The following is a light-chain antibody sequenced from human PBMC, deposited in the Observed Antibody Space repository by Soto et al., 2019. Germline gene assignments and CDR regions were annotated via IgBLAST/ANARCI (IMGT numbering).Light chain of an antibody. CDR3: ETWDTNTWV. Sequence: QSVLTQSSSASASLGSSVKLTCTLSSGHSSYIIAWHQQQPGKAPRFLMKLEQSGSYNKGSGLPDRFSGSSSGAARYLTISSLQFEDEADYYCETWDTNTWVFGGGTKLTVL. CDR2: LEQSGSY. V-gene: IGLV4-60*02. CDR1: SGHSSYI. J-gene: IGLJ3*02.